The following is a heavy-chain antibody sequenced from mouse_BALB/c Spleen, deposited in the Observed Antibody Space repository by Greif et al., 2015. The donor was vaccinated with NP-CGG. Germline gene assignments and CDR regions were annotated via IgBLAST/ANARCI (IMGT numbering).Heavy chain of an antibody. V-gene: IGHV7-1*02. Sequence: EVKLQESGGGLVQPGGSLRLSCATSGFTFSDFYMEWVRQPPGKRLDWIAASRNKANDYTTEYSASVKGRFIVSRDTSQSILYLQMNALRAEDTAIYYCARDYYGSSYWYFDVWGAGTTVTVSS. D-gene: IGHD1-1*01. CDR1: GFTFSDFY. J-gene: IGHJ1*01. CDR2: SRNKANDYTT. CDR3: ARDYYGSSYWYFDV.